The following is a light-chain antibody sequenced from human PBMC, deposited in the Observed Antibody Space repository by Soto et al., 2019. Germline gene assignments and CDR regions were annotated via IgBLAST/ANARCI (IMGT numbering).Light chain of an antibody. J-gene: IGKJ1*01. Sequence: EIVLTQSPGTLSLSPGERATLSCRASQRFNSNYLAWYQQKPGQAPRLLIYGASSRATGIPDRFSGSGSGTDFALTISRLGPEDFAVYYCQQYGSSPLTFGQGTKVEIK. CDR3: QQYGSSPLT. CDR1: QRFNSNY. V-gene: IGKV3-20*01. CDR2: GAS.